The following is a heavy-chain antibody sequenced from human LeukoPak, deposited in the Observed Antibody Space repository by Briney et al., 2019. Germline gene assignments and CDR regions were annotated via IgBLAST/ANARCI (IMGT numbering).Heavy chain of an antibody. D-gene: IGHD3-3*01. CDR1: GGTFSSYA. CDR3: ARGYYDFGYFDY. V-gene: IGHV1-69*05. J-gene: IGHJ4*02. Sequence: SVKVSCKASGGTFSSYAISWVRQAPGQGLEWMGRIIPIYGTANYAQKFQGRVTITTDESTSTAYMELSSLRSEDTAVYYCARGYYDFGYFDYWGQGTLVTVSS. CDR2: IIPIYGTA.